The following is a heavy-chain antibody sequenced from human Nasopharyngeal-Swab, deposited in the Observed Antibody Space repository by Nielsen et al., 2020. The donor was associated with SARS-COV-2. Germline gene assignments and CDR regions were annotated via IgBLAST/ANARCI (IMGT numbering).Heavy chain of an antibody. Sequence: SETLSLTCTVSGGSISSSTYYWGWIRQPPGKGLEWIGSIYYSGSTYYNPSLKSRVTISVDTSKNQFSLKLSSVTAADTAVYYCARAGMGQWPYYYFYMDVWGKGTTVTVSS. CDR2: IYYSGST. CDR3: ARAGMGQWPYYYFYMDV. J-gene: IGHJ6*03. CDR1: GGSISSSTYY. D-gene: IGHD6-19*01. V-gene: IGHV4-39*07.